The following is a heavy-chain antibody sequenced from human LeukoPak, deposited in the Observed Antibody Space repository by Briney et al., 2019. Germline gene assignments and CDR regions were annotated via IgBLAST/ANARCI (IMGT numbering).Heavy chain of an antibody. D-gene: IGHD3-9*01. V-gene: IGHV1-69*06. CDR2: IIPIFGSA. J-gene: IGHJ6*03. Sequence: ASVKVSCKASGGTFSSYATSWVRQAPGQGLEWMGGIIPIFGSANYAQKFQGRVTITADKSTSTAYMELSSLRSEDTAVYYCARDLRYFDYYYMDVWGKGTTVTISS. CDR1: GGTFSSYA. CDR3: ARDLRYFDYYYMDV.